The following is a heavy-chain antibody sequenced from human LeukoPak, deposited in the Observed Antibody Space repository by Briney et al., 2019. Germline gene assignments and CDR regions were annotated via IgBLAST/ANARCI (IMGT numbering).Heavy chain of an antibody. V-gene: IGHV1-2*06. CDR2: INPNSGGT. D-gene: IGHD1-7*01. Sequence: ASVKVSCKASGYTFTGYYMHWLRQAPGQGLEWMGRINPNSGGTNYAQKFQGRVTMTRDTSISTAYMELSRLRSDDTAVYYCARGLELMISYYYYYMDVWGKGTTVTVSS. CDR3: ARGLELMISYYYYYMDV. J-gene: IGHJ6*03. CDR1: GYTFTGYY.